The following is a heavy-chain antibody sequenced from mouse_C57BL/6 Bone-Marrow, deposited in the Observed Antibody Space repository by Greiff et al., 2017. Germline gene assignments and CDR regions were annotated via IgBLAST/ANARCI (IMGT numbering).Heavy chain of an antibody. D-gene: IGHD1-1*01. CDR2: IYPGSGST. Sequence: QVQLQQPGAELVKPGASVKMSCKASGYTFTSYWITWVKQRPGQGLEWIGDIYPGSGSTNYNEKFKSKATLTVDTSSSTAYMQLSSLTSEDSAVYYGARGGTVVATDWYFDVWGTGTTVTVSS. J-gene: IGHJ1*03. CDR3: ARGGTVVATDWYFDV. V-gene: IGHV1-55*01. CDR1: GYTFTSYW.